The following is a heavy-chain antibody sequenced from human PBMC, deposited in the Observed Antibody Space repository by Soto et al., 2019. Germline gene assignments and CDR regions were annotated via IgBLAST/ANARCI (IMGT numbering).Heavy chain of an antibody. J-gene: IGHJ6*02. Sequence: SETLSLTCAVYGGSFSGYYWSWIRQPPGKGLEWIGEINHSGSTNYNPSLKSRVTISVDTSKNQFSLKLSSVTAADTAVYYCARGKSGSYPRYYYYGMDVWGQGTTVTVSS. CDR3: ARGKSGSYPRYYYYGMDV. CDR1: GGSFSGYY. D-gene: IGHD1-26*01. CDR2: INHSGST. V-gene: IGHV4-34*01.